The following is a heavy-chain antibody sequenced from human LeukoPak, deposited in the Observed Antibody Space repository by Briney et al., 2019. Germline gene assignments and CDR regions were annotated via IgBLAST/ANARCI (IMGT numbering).Heavy chain of an antibody. V-gene: IGHV1-69*13. CDR2: SIPIFGTA. D-gene: IGHD5-18*01. J-gene: IGHJ6*04. Sequence: SVKVSCKASGGTFTSYAISWVRQAPGQGLEWMGGSIPIFGTANYAQKFQGRVTITADESTSTAYVELSSLRSEDTAVYYCARDHTAMVKDYYYGMDVWGKGTTVTVSS. CDR3: ARDHTAMVKDYYYGMDV. CDR1: GGTFTSYA.